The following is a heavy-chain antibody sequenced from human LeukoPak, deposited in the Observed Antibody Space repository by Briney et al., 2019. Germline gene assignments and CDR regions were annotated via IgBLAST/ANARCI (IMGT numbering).Heavy chain of an antibody. J-gene: IGHJ4*02. CDR1: GYSFTSYW. Sequence: GQSLNLSCKGSGYSFTSYWIGWVRQMPGKGLEWMGIIYPGDSDTRYSPSFQGQVTISADKSISTAYLQWSSLKASDTGMYYCATVRTYGDYAMNYWGQGTLVTVSS. V-gene: IGHV5-51*01. CDR3: ATVRTYGDYAMNY. CDR2: IYPGDSDT. D-gene: IGHD4-17*01.